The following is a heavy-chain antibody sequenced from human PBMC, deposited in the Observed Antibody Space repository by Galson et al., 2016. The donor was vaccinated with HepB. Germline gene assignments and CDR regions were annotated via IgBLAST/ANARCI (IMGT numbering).Heavy chain of an antibody. Sequence: SLRLSCAASGFTFSRSWMTWVRQAPGKGLEWVAVISYDGDTKYHADSVKGRFTISRDNSKNTLYLQMHRLRFEDTAVYYCASDPRQWQRGYNYGFEYWGQGTLVSVSS. V-gene: IGHV3-30*03. D-gene: IGHD5-18*01. J-gene: IGHJ4*02. CDR1: GFTFSRSW. CDR2: ISYDGDTK. CDR3: ASDPRQWQRGYNYGFEY.